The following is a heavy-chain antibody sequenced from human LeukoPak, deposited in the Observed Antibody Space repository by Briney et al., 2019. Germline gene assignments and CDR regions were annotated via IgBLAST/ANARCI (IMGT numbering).Heavy chain of an antibody. D-gene: IGHD3-22*01. CDR2: INPNSGDT. J-gene: IGHJ4*02. V-gene: IGHV1-2*02. CDR3: ARDSGYYYVSSGELDS. Sequence: ASVKVSCKSSGYTFTDYYIHWVRQAPGQGLEWMGWINPNSGDTKYARKVQGRVTMTRDTSISTAYVELNRLRSDDSAVYFCARDSGYYYVSSGELDSWGQGTLVTVSS. CDR1: GYTFTDYY.